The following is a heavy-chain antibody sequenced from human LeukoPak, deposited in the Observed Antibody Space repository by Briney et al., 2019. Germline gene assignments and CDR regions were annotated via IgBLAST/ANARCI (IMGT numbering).Heavy chain of an antibody. CDR3: TTANIVVVVAAFEDFDY. CDR2: IKSKTDGGTT. Sequence: GGSLRFSCAASGFTFSNAWMSWVRQAPGKGLEWVGRIKSKTDGGTTDYAAPVKGRFTISRDDSKNTLYLQMNSLKTEDTAVYYCTTANIVVVVAAFEDFDYWGQGTLVTVSS. CDR1: GFTFSNAW. J-gene: IGHJ4*02. D-gene: IGHD2-15*01. V-gene: IGHV3-15*01.